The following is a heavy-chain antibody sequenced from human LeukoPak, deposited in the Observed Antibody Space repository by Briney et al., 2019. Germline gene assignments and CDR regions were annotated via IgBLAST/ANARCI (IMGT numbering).Heavy chain of an antibody. CDR3: ARGSVAVMLGY. V-gene: IGHV4-59*01. D-gene: IGHD2-21*01. Sequence: SETLSLTCTVSGGSIRTYYWSWIRQPPGKGLEWIGYIYYSGSTNYNPSLKSRVTISVDTSKNQFSLKLSSVTAADTAVYYCARGSVAVMLGYWGQGTLVTVSS. CDR2: IYYSGST. CDR1: GGSIRTYY. J-gene: IGHJ4*02.